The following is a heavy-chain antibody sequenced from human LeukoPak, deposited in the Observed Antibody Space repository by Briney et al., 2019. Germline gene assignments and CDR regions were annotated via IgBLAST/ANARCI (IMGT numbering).Heavy chain of an antibody. J-gene: IGHJ6*03. D-gene: IGHD6-19*01. CDR2: ISPNGADT. V-gene: IGHV1-2*02. CDR1: GYTFTGHY. Sequence: ASVKVSCKASGYTFTGHYMHWVRQAPGQGLEWMGWISPNGADTDYAQRFQGRVTMTRDTSISTAYMELSRLRSDDTAVYYCARAAIAVAGDYHYHYMDVWAKGTTVTVSS. CDR3: ARAAIAVAGDYHYHYMDV.